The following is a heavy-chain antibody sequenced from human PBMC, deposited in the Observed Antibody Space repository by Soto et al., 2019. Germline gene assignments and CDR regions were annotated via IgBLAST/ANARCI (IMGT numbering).Heavy chain of an antibody. CDR3: ARGPY. Sequence: EVQLVDSGGGLVQPGGSLRLSCAASGFTFSISWMSWVRQAPGKGLEWVASIKEDASEKYYVDSVKGRFTISRDNANRSLYLQMNSLRAEDTAVYYCARGPYWGQETLVTVSS. CDR2: IKEDASEK. J-gene: IGHJ4*02. V-gene: IGHV3-7*01. CDR1: GFTFSISW.